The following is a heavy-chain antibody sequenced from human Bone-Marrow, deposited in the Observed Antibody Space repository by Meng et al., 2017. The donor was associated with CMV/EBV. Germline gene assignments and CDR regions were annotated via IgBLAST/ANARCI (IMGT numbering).Heavy chain of an antibody. Sequence: ASGFTFSSSAIRWVRPAPGKGLGWVSAISGSGGSTYYADSVKGRFTISRDNSKNTLYLQMNSLRAEDTAVYYCAKVRYSGYEEFDYWGQGTLVTVSS. CDR1: GFTFSSSA. V-gene: IGHV3-23*01. J-gene: IGHJ4*02. D-gene: IGHD5-12*01. CDR3: AKVRYSGYEEFDY. CDR2: ISGSGGST.